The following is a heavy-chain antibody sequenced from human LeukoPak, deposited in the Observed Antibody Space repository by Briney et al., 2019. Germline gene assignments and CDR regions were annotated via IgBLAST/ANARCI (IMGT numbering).Heavy chain of an antibody. D-gene: IGHD5-18*01. J-gene: IGHJ4*02. CDR1: GFTFSSYS. V-gene: IGHV3-30*02. Sequence: GGSLRLSCEASGFTFSSYSMHWVRQAPGKGLEWVAFIRYDGSNKYYADSVKGRFTISRDNSKNTLYLQMNSLRAEDTAVYYCAKALNTAFDYWGQGTLVTVSS. CDR2: IRYDGSNK. CDR3: AKALNTAFDY.